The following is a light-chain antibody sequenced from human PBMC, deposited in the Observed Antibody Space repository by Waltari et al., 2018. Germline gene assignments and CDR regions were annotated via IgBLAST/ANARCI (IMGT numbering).Light chain of an antibody. CDR1: QDISCS. J-gene: IGKJ2*01. V-gene: IGKV1-9*01. Sequence: IQLTQSPSPLSASVGDRVTVTCRASQDISCSLAWYQQKQGKAPKLLIHAASTLQSGVPSRFSGSGSGTDFTLTISSLQPEDSATYYCQQYYRIPYTFGQETKLEIK. CDR2: AAS. CDR3: QQYYRIPYT.